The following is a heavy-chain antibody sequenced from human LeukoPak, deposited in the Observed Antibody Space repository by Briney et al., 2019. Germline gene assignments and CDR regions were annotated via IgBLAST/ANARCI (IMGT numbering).Heavy chain of an antibody. V-gene: IGHV3-30-3*01. J-gene: IGHJ4*02. CDR2: ISYDGSNK. D-gene: IGHD3-10*01. CDR3: ARENYGSGSYFDY. CDR1: GFTFSSYA. Sequence: GGSLRLSCAASGFTFSSYAMHWVRQAPGKGLEWVAVISYDGSNKYYADSVKGRFTISRDNSKNTLYLQMNSLRAEDTAVYYCARENYGSGSYFDYWGQGTLVTVSS.